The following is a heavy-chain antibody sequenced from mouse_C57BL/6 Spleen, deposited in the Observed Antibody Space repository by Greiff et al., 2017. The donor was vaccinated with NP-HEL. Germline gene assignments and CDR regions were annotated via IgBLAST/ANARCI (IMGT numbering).Heavy chain of an antibody. CDR1: GFTFSSYA. D-gene: IGHD2-2*01. CDR2: ISSGGDYI. CDR3: TREGMVTEGYFDV. V-gene: IGHV5-9-1*02. Sequence: EVQVVESGEGLVKPGGSLKLSCAASGFTFSSYAMSWVRQTPEKRLEWVAYISSGGDYIYYADTVKGRFTISRDNARNTLYLQMSSLKSEDTAMYYCTREGMVTEGYFDVWGTGTTVTVSS. J-gene: IGHJ1*03.